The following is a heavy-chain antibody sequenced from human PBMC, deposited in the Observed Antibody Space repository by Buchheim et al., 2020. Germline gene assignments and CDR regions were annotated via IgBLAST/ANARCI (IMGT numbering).Heavy chain of an antibody. CDR2: ISSSSSTI. CDR3: ARDETAETNYWYFDL. J-gene: IGHJ2*01. V-gene: IGHV3-48*01. CDR1: GFTFSSYS. Sequence: EVQLVESGGGLVQPGGSLRLSCAASGFTFSSYSMNWVRQAPGKGLEWVSYISSSSSTIYYADSVKGRFTISRDNAKNSLYLQMNSLRAEDTAVYYCARDETAETNYWYFDLWGRGTL.